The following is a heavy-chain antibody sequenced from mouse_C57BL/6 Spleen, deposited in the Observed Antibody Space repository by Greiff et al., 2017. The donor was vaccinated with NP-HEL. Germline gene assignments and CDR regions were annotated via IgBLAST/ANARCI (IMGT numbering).Heavy chain of an antibody. CDR2: IDPENGDT. CDR3: THPEGTY. J-gene: IGHJ2*01. D-gene: IGHD3-3*01. V-gene: IGHV14-4*01. Sequence: VQLQQSGAELVRPGASVKLSCTASGFNIKDDYMHWVKQRPEQGLEWIGWIDPENGDTEYASKFQGKATITADTSSNTAYLQLSSLTSEDTAVYYCTHPEGTYWGQGTTLTVSS. CDR1: GFNIKDDY.